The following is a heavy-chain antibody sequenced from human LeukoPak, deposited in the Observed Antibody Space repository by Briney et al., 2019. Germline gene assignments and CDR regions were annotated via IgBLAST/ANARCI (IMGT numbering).Heavy chain of an antibody. J-gene: IGHJ4*02. CDR1: GGTFSSYA. D-gene: IGHD4-17*01. CDR3: ARDPSDPEVVEHDYGDYSPTNYFDY. CDR2: NIPIFGTA. V-gene: IGHV1-69*13. Sequence: SVKVSCKASGGTFSSYAISWVRQAPGQGLEWMGGNIPIFGTANYAQKFQGRVTITADESTSTAYMELSSLRSEDTAVYYCARDPSDPEVVEHDYGDYSPTNYFDYWGQGTLVTVSS.